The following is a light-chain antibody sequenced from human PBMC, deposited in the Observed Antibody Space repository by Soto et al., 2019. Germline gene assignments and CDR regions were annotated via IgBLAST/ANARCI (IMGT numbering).Light chain of an antibody. J-gene: IGKJ1*01. CDR1: QSVSSAY. CDR3: QQYASSSTWT. CDR2: AAS. Sequence: EIVLTQSPGTLSLSPGERATLSCRASQSVSSAYLAWYQHKPGQPPTLLIYAASSRVTGIPDRFSGSGSGTDFTLTISRLAPEYFAVYNCQQYASSSTWTFGQGTKVDIK. V-gene: IGKV3-20*01.